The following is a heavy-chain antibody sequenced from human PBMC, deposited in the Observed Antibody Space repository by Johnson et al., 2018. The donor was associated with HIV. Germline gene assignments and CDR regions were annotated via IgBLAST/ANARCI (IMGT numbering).Heavy chain of an antibody. CDR3: AGVVGYKYGSAGDNDAFDI. Sequence: QVQLVESGGDLVQPGGSLRLSCAASGFTFSDYYMSWIRQAPGKGLEWVAVISYDGSNKYYADSVKGRFTISRDNAKNSLYLQMNSLRAEDTALYYCAGVVGYKYGSAGDNDAFDIWGQGTMVTVSS. CDR1: GFTFSDYY. J-gene: IGHJ3*02. CDR2: ISYDGSNK. D-gene: IGHD5-18*01. V-gene: IGHV3-30*03.